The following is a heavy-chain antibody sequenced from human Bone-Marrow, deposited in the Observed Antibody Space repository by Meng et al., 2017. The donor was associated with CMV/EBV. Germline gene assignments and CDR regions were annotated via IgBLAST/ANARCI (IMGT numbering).Heavy chain of an antibody. CDR2: ISSSGSTI. J-gene: IGHJ5*02. CDR1: GFTFSSFA. Sequence: GESLKISCAASGFTFSSFAMHWVRQAPGKGLEWVSYISSSGSTIYYADSVKGRFTISRDNAKNSLYLQMNSLRAEDTAVYYCARERGYCSSTSCYHAEYNWFDPWGQGTLVTVSS. V-gene: IGHV3-48*03. D-gene: IGHD2-2*01. CDR3: ARERGYCSSTSCYHAEYNWFDP.